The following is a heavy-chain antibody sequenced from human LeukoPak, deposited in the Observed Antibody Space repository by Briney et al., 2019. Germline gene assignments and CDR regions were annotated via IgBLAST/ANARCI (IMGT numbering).Heavy chain of an antibody. CDR2: ISYEGSTS. D-gene: IGHD1-26*01. CDR1: GFTFSSYG. J-gene: IGHJ4*02. CDR3: AKEGFGNYYSAYFXY. Sequence: GTSLRLSCAASGFTFSSYGMQWVRQAPGKGLEWVAVISYEGSTSYYADSVKGRFTISRDNSKNTLYLQMNGLRAEDTAVYYCAKEGFGNYYSAYFXYWGXXTLXTVSS. V-gene: IGHV3-30*18.